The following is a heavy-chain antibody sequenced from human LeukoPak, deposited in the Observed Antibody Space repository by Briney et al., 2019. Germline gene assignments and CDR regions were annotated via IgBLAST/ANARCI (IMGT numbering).Heavy chain of an antibody. CDR2: IYYSGST. CDR3: ARTNEYSSSFDY. V-gene: IGHV4-59*01. Sequence: SETLSLTCTVSGGSISSYYWSWTRQPPGKGLEWIGYIYYSGSTNYNPSLKSRVTISVDTSKNQFSLKLSSVTAADTAVYYCARTNEYSSSFDYWGQGTLVTVSS. J-gene: IGHJ4*02. CDR1: GGSISSYY. D-gene: IGHD6-6*01.